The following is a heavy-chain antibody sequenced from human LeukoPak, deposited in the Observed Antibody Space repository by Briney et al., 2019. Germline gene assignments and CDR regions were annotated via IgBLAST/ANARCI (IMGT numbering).Heavy chain of an antibody. CDR1: GGSISSYY. J-gene: IGHJ4*02. Sequence: KSSETLSLTCTVSGGSISSYYWSWIRQPPGKGLEWIGYIYYSGSTNYNPSLKSRVTISVDTSKNQFSLKLSSVTAADTAVCYCARVHPSSSWYSPDYWGQGTLVTVSS. CDR2: IYYSGST. CDR3: ARVHPSSSWYSPDY. D-gene: IGHD6-13*01. V-gene: IGHV4-59*01.